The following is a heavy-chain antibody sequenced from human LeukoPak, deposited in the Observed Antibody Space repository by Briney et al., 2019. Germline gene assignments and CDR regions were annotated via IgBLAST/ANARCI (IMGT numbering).Heavy chain of an antibody. CDR3: ARDWITMVRGVLD. CDR1: GYTFTGYY. D-gene: IGHD3-10*01. Sequence: ASVKVSCKASGYTFTGYYMHWVRQAPGQGLEWMGWINPNSGGTNYAQKFQGRVTMTRGTSISTAYMELSRLRSDDTAVYYCARDWITMVRGVLDWGQGTLVTVSS. V-gene: IGHV1-2*02. J-gene: IGHJ4*02. CDR2: INPNSGGT.